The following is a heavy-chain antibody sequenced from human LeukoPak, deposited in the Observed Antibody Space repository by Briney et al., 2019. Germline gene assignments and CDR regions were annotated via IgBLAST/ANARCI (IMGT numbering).Heavy chain of an antibody. V-gene: IGHV3-30*03. J-gene: IGHJ4*02. D-gene: IGHD6-19*01. CDR2: ISYDGSNK. CDR3: ARATIAVAFDY. CDR1: GGTFSSYG. Sequence: GSVKVSCKASGGTFSSYGMHWVRQAPGKGLEWVAVISYDGSNKYYADSVKGRFTISRDNSKNTLYLQMNSLRAEDTAVYYCARATIAVAFDYWGQGTLVTVSS.